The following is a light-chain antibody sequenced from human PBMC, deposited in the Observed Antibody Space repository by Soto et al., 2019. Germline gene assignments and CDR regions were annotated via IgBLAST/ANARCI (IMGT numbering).Light chain of an antibody. CDR1: QSVRSH. CDR3: QQYYNWPRT. Sequence: IVMTQSPATLSVSPGEGVTLSCRASQSVRSHLAWYQQKPGQPPRLLTYGASTRATGIPARFSGSGSGTEFTLTISSLQPEDFAVYYCQQYYNWPRTFGQGTKVDI. J-gene: IGKJ1*01. V-gene: IGKV3-15*01. CDR2: GAS.